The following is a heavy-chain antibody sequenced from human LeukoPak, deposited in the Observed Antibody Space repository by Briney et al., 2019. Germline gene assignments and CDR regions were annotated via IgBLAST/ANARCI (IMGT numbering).Heavy chain of an antibody. CDR2: IRYDGSNK. Sequence: GGSLRLSCAASGFTFSSYGMHWVRQTPGKGLEWVAFIRYDGSNKYYADSVKGRFTISRDNSKNTLYLQMNSLRAEDTAVYYCAKVSPVIVVVPAAIDYWGQGTLVTASS. J-gene: IGHJ4*02. CDR3: AKVSPVIVVVPAAIDY. V-gene: IGHV3-30*02. D-gene: IGHD2-2*01. CDR1: GFTFSSYG.